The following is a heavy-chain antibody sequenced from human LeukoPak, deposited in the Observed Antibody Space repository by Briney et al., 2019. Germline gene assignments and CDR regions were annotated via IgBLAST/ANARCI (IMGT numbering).Heavy chain of an antibody. D-gene: IGHD2-8*01. CDR3: ARGPSTDCTNGVCYIGRDFNTAMVVGTWSDP. V-gene: IGHV4-31*03. J-gene: IGHJ5*02. Sequence: SETLSLTCTVSGGSISSGGYYWSWIRQHPGKGLEWIGYIYYSGSTYYNPSLKSRVTISVDTSKNQFSLKLSSVAAADTAVYYCARGPSTDCTNGVCYIGRDFNTAMVVGTWSDPWGQGTLVTVSS. CDR1: GGSISSGGYY. CDR2: IYYSGST.